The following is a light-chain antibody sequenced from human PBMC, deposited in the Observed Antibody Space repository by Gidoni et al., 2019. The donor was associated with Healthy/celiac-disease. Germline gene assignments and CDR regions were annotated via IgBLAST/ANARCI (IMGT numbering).Light chain of an antibody. J-gene: IGKJ1*01. CDR1: QSISSY. CDR2: AAS. Sequence: DIQMTQSPSSLSASVGDRVTITCRASQSISSYLNWYQQRPGKAPKLLIYAASSLQSGVPSRLSGSGSGTDFTLTISSLQPEDFATYYCQQSDSTPLTFGQGTKVEIK. V-gene: IGKV1-39*01. CDR3: QQSDSTPLT.